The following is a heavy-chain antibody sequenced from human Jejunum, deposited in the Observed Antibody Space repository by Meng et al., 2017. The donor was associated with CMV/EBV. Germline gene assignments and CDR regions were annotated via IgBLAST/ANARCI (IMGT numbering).Heavy chain of an antibody. D-gene: IGHD1-26*01. J-gene: IGHJ4*02. CDR1: GDTVSNYG. CDR3: ARVEVGITSGDY. Sequence: QARVVQFGGEVKKPGASGKCSCKASGDTVSNYGITWVRQAPGQGLEWMGWISAYNGNTNYAQTLQGRLTMTTDTSTSTAYMELRSLRSDDTAVYYCARVEVGITSGDYWGQGTLVTVSS. CDR2: ISAYNGNT. V-gene: IGHV1-18*01.